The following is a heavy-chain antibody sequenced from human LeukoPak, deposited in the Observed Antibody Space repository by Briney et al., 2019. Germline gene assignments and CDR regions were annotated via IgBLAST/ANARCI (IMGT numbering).Heavy chain of an antibody. CDR3: ARRFPGYYFDY. J-gene: IGHJ4*02. V-gene: IGHV4-34*01. D-gene: IGHD3-16*01. CDR2: INHSGNT. Sequence: SETLSLTCAVYGGSFSGYYWSWIRQPPGKGLEWIGEINHSGNTYYNPSLKSRVTISVDRSKNQFSLKLSSVTAADTAVYYCARRFPGYYFDYWGQGTLVTVSS. CDR1: GGSFSGYY.